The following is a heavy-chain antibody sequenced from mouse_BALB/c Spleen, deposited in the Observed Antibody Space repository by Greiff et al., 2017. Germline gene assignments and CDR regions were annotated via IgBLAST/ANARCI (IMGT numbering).Heavy chain of an antibody. J-gene: IGHJ2*01. CDR3: ARLSPLFDY. V-gene: IGHV3-2*02. CDR1: GYSITSDYA. CDR2: ISYSGST. D-gene: IGHD6-2*01. Sequence: EVQLQESGPGLVKPSQSLSLTCTVTGYSITSDYAWNWIRQFPGNKLEWMGYISYSGSTSYNPSLKSRISITRDTSKNQFFLQLNSVTTEDTATYYCARLSPLFDYWGQGTTLTVSS.